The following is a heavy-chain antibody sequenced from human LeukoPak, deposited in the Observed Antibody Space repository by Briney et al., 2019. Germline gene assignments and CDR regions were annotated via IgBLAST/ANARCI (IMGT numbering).Heavy chain of an antibody. CDR2: ISFDGSNK. Sequence: GGSLRLSCAASGLTFSSYGMHWVRQAPGKGLEWVAVISFDGSNKYYADTVKGRFTISRDNSKNTLYLQMNSLRAEDTAVYYCAKSRYSSSWYIDYWGQGTLVTVSS. CDR1: GLTFSSYG. CDR3: AKSRYSSSWYIDY. J-gene: IGHJ4*02. V-gene: IGHV3-30*18. D-gene: IGHD6-13*01.